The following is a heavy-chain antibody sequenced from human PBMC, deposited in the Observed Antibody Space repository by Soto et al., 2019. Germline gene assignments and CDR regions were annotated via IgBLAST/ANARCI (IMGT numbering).Heavy chain of an antibody. CDR1: GDSVSSSSAA. CDR2: TYYRSKWYN. Sequence: PSQTLSLTCAISGDSVSSSSAAWNWIRQSPSRGLEWLGRTYYRSKWYNDYAVSVKSRITINPDTSKNQFSLQLNSVTPEDTAVYYCARGRDMRFIAAAGTEAFDYWGQGTLVTVSS. J-gene: IGHJ4*02. V-gene: IGHV6-1*01. D-gene: IGHD6-13*01. CDR3: ARGRDMRFIAAAGTEAFDY.